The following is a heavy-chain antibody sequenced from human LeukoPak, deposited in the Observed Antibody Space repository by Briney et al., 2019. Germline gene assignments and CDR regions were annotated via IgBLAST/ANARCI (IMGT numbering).Heavy chain of an antibody. CDR1: GGFIGTYY. CDR2: IYYSGST. CDR3: ARQYYYDSSGRGGFDY. D-gene: IGHD3-22*01. V-gene: IGHV4-59*01. J-gene: IGHJ4*02. Sequence: SETLSLTCTVSGGFIGTYYWSWIRQPPGEGLEWIGYIYYSGSTSYNPSLKSRVTISVDTSKNQFSLKLSSVTAADTAVYYCARQYYYDSSGRGGFDYWGQGTLVTVSS.